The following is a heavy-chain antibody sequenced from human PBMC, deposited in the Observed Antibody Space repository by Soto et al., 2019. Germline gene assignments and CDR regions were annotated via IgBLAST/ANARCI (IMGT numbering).Heavy chain of an antibody. CDR2: IYYSGST. V-gene: IGHV4-39*07. J-gene: IGHJ4*02. CDR1: GGSISSGGYS. Sequence: PSETLSLTCAVSGGSISSGGYSWGWLRQPPGKGLEWIGSIYYSGSTYYNPSLKSRVTISVDTSKNHFSLRLSSVTAADTAVYYCAREGDTAVVIDYWGQGTLVTVSS. D-gene: IGHD5-18*01. CDR3: AREGDTAVVIDY.